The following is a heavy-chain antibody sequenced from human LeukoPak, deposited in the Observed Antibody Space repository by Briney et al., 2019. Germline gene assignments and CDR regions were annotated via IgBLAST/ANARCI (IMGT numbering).Heavy chain of an antibody. Sequence: GRSLRLSCAASGFIFAGYCMHWVRQVPGKGLDWVTVISSDGTKDYYAESVKGRVTISRDNANNTLYLQMNSLRPEDTAVYFCVRGGANPNFAYMDVWGRGTMVTVSS. CDR2: ISSDGTKD. J-gene: IGHJ6*03. CDR1: GFIFAGYC. D-gene: IGHD3-9*01. CDR3: VRGGANPNFAYMDV. V-gene: IGHV3-30*03.